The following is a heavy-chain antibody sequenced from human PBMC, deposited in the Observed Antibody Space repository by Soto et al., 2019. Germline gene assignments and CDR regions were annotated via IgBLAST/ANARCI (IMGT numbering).Heavy chain of an antibody. CDR3: ARVRVVSSATGGYYYYMDV. CDR1: GFTFSGDW. CDR2: INSDGSST. D-gene: IGHD2-2*01. J-gene: IGHJ6*03. Sequence: GGSLRLSCAASGFTFSGDWMHWVRQAAGKGLVWVSRINSDGSSTNYADSVKGRFSISRDNAKNTLYLQMNSPRAEDTAVYYCARVRVVSSATGGYYYYMDVWGKGTTVTVSS. V-gene: IGHV3-74*01.